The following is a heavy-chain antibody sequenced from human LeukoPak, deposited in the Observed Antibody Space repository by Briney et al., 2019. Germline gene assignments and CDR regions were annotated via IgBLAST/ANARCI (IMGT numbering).Heavy chain of an antibody. V-gene: IGHV4-4*07. CDR3: ARHGKTLGRKMTTVTTVDY. Sequence: SETLSLTCTVSGGSISGFYWSWIRQPAGKGLEWIGRIYSSGSTNYNPSLKSRVTMSVDTSKNQFSLKLGSVTAADTAVYYCARHGKTLGRKMTTVTTVDYWGQGTLVTVSS. CDR1: GGSISGFY. CDR2: IYSSGST. D-gene: IGHD4-17*01. J-gene: IGHJ4*02.